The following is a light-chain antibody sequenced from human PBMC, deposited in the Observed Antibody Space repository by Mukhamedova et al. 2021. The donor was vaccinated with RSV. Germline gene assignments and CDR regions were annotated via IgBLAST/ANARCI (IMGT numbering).Light chain of an antibody. V-gene: IGKV1-5*03. Sequence: WYQRRVHGKAPTPLIYETSTLANGVPSRFSGSGSRTEFTLTISSLQPDDFATYYCQQYSSYLYTFGQGTKVEIK. J-gene: IGKJ2*01. CDR2: ETS. CDR3: QQYSSYLYT.